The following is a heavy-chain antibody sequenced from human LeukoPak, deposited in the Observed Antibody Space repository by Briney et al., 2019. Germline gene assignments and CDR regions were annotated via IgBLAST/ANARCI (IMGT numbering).Heavy chain of an antibody. J-gene: IGHJ3*02. CDR1: GDTLSIYA. CDR2: IIPIFGRA. CDR3: AILVNPIVVLPAARDAFDI. V-gene: IGHV1-69*13. D-gene: IGHD2-2*01. Sequence: ASVKVSCKASGDTLSIYAISWVRQAPGQGLEWVGGIIPIFGRANYAQKSQGRVTITADESTSTAYMELSSLRSEDTAVYYCAILVNPIVVLPAARDAFDIWGQGTMVTVSS.